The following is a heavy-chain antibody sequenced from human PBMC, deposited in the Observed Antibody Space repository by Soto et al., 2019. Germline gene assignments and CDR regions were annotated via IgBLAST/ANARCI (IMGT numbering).Heavy chain of an antibody. D-gene: IGHD6-6*01. V-gene: IGHV1-18*01. Sequence: QVQLVQSGAEVKKPGASVKVSCKASGYTFTAYAISWVRQAPGQGLEWMGWTNTYNGNTDYAQTLQGRVTMTTDTSTSTAYMELRSLRSDDTAVYYCTRDRLHTSSSITFDYWGQGALVTVSS. CDR1: GYTFTAYA. J-gene: IGHJ4*02. CDR3: TRDRLHTSSSITFDY. CDR2: TNTYNGNT.